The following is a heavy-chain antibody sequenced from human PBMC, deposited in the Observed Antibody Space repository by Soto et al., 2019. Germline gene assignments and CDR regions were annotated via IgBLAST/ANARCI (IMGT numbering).Heavy chain of an antibody. J-gene: IGHJ6*02. CDR1: GGTFSSYA. CDR3: ARGVVKQLVVYYSGMAV. CDR2: ISPIFGTA. Sequence: QVQLVQAVAEVKKPGSSVKVSCKASGGTFSSYAISWVRQAPGQGLEWLGGISPIFGTANSAQKFQGRVTITADESPSRAYMELSSLRSEDTAVYYCARGVVKQLVVYYSGMAVWGHGTTVTVSS. V-gene: IGHV1-69*01. D-gene: IGHD6-6*01.